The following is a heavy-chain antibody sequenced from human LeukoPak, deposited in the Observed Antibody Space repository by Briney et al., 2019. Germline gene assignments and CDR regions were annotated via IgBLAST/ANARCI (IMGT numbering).Heavy chain of an antibody. Sequence: PGGSLRLSCAASGFTFSSYWMSWVRQAPCKGLEWVAVISYDGSNKYYADSVKGRFTISRDNSKNTLYLQMNSLRAEDTAVYYCARVFHVDTAPFDYWGQGTLVTVSS. J-gene: IGHJ4*02. CDR1: GFTFSSYW. D-gene: IGHD5-18*01. CDR2: ISYDGSNK. CDR3: ARVFHVDTAPFDY. V-gene: IGHV3-30-3*01.